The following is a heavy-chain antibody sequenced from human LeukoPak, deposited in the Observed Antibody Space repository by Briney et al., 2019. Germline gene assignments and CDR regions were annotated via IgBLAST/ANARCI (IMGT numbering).Heavy chain of an antibody. J-gene: IGHJ5*02. Sequence: SETLSLTCAVSGDSISYHNYYWDWIRQPPGKGLEWIAYMYYSGSTYYNPSLKSRVTMSADTSKNQLSLKLSSVTAADTAVYYCARPYYYDSRIDPWGQGILVTVSS. CDR2: MYYSGST. CDR1: GDSISYHNYY. D-gene: IGHD3-22*01. V-gene: IGHV4-30-4*08. CDR3: ARPYYYDSRIDP.